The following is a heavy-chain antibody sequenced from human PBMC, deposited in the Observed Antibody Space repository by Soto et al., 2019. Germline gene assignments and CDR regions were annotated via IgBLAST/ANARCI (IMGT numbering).Heavy chain of an antibody. J-gene: IGHJ3*02. D-gene: IGHD1-26*01. CDR1: GGTFSSYA. Sequence: QVRLVQSGAEVKKPGSSVKVTCQASGGTFSSYAISWVRQAPGQGLEWMGGIIPIFGTANYAQKFQGRVTITADESTSTAYMELTGLRSDDTAVYYCARPDAPELLLYSPGNDAFDIWGQGTMVTVSS. CDR3: ARPDAPELLLYSPGNDAFDI. V-gene: IGHV1-69*01. CDR2: IIPIFGTA.